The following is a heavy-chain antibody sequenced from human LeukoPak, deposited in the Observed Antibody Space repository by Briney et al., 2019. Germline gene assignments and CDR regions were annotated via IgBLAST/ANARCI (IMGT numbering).Heavy chain of an antibody. Sequence: GGSLRLSCAASGFTFSSYWMHWVRQAPGKGLVWVSRISTDGSSTNSADSVKGRLTISRDNSKNTLYLQMNSLRAEDTAVYYCVREYSSSSGRAFDMWGQGTMVTVSP. J-gene: IGHJ3*02. CDR3: VREYSSSSGRAFDM. V-gene: IGHV3-74*01. CDR2: ISTDGSST. CDR1: GFTFSSYW. D-gene: IGHD6-6*01.